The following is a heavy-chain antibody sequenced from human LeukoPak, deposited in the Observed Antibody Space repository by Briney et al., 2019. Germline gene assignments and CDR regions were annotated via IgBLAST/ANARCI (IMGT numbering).Heavy chain of an antibody. CDR2: IYYSGST. CDR1: GGSISSYY. D-gene: IGHD3-3*01. CDR3: ARGSSYDFWSGVSYSDY. Sequence: SETLSLTCTVSGGSISSYYWSWIRQPPGKGLEWIAYIYYSGSTNYNPSLKSRVTISVDTSKNQFSLKLSPVTAADTAVYYCARGSSYDFWSGVSYSDYWGQGTLVTVSS. V-gene: IGHV4-59*01. J-gene: IGHJ4*02.